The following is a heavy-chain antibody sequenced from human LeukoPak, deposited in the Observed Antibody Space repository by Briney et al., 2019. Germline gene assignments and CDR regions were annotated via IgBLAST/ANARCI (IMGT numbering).Heavy chain of an antibody. Sequence: SVKVSCKVSGYTLTELSMHWVRQAPGQGLEWMGGIIPIIDTTNYAQKFQGRVTITADESTSTAYMELSSLRSEDTAVYYCRGDSSARGNYFDHWGQGTLVTVSS. CDR1: GYTLTELS. CDR2: IIPIIDTT. D-gene: IGHD3-22*01. J-gene: IGHJ4*02. V-gene: IGHV1-69*13. CDR3: RGDSSARGNYFDH.